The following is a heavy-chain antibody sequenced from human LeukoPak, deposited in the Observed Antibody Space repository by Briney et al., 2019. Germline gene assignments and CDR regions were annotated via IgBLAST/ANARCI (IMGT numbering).Heavy chain of an antibody. D-gene: IGHD2-2*01. CDR2: IIPIFGTA. CDR3: ARARAAAGDYYYYMDV. CDR1: GGTFSSYA. Sequence: SVKVSCKASGGTFSSYAISWVRQAPGQGLEWMGGIIPIFGTANYAQKFQGRVTITTDESTSTAYMELSSLRSEDTAVYYCARARAAAGDYYYYMDVWGKGTTVTVSS. J-gene: IGHJ6*03. V-gene: IGHV1-69*05.